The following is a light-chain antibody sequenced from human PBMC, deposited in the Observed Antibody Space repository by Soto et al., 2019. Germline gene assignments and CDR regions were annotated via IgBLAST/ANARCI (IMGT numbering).Light chain of an antibody. CDR1: SSDVGGYNY. CDR2: EVS. CDR3: SSYTSRRTIDYV. J-gene: IGLJ1*01. Sequence: QSVLTQPASVSGSPGQSITISCTGTSSDVGGYNYVSWYQQHPGKAPKLMIYEVSNRPSGVSNRFSGSKSGNTASLTISGLQAEDEADYYCSSYTSRRTIDYVFGSGTKLTVL. V-gene: IGLV2-14*01.